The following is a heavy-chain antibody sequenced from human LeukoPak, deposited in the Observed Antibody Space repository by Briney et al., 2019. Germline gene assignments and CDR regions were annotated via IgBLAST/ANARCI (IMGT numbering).Heavy chain of an antibody. V-gene: IGHV3-23*01. CDR1: GFPFSNYA. J-gene: IGHJ4*02. D-gene: IGHD3/OR15-3a*01. CDR2: ISNSGCNT. CDR3: ARRTGITGQHYLDY. Sequence: RGSETLLCAASGFPFSNYAVTWVRQAPGKGLEWVSSISNSGCNTYYADSVKGRFTISRGNSKNTLFLQMNSLRAEDTAVYYCARRTGITGQHYLDYWGRRGTLV.